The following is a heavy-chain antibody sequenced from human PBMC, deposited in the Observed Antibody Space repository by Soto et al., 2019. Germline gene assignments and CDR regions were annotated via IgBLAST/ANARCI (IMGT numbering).Heavy chain of an antibody. CDR3: ARDPSEGRVGNWFES. J-gene: IGHJ5*01. V-gene: IGHV3-21*06. CDR1: GFTFSRYG. Sequence: EVQLVESGGGLVKPGGSLRLSCAASGFTFSRYGMNWLRQAPGKGLEWVASISSSTSYVYYEDSVKGRFSTSRDNAKNILYLEMYALRSEDTAIYYCARDPSEGRVGNWFESWGQGTLVTVSS. CDR2: ISSSTSYV.